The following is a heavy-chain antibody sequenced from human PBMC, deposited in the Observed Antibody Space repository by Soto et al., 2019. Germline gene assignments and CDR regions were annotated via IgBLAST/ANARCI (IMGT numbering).Heavy chain of an antibody. J-gene: IGHJ4*02. CDR1: GGSISSFS. V-gene: IGHV4-59*01. CDR3: ARARYNYFDY. CDR2: VHYSGNT. D-gene: IGHD5-18*01. Sequence: SETLSLTCTVSGGSISSFSWSWIRQPPGKGLEYIGNVHYSGNTNYNPSLKSRVIVSVDTSKNQFSLRLSSVTAADAAVYYCARARYNYFDYWGQGTPVTVSS.